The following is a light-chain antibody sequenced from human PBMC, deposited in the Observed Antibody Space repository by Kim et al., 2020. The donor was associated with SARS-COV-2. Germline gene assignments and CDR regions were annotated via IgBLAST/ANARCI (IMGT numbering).Light chain of an antibody. CDR1: QSVSSN. V-gene: IGKV3-15*01. CDR3: QQCNKWPRT. Sequence: IVMTQSPAPLSVSPGERATLSCRASQSVSSNLAWYQQKPGQAPRLLIYDASTRATGIPARFSGSGSGTEFTLTISSLQSEDFAVYYCQQCNKWPRTFGPGTKVDIK. CDR2: DAS. J-gene: IGKJ3*01.